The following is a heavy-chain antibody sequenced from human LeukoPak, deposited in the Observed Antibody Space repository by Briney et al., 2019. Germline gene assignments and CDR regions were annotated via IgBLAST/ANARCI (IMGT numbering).Heavy chain of an antibody. V-gene: IGHV3-48*03. CDR1: GFTFSSHE. CDR3: ARAVPYDRSGYFDF. CDR2: ISSSGSAI. J-gene: IGHJ4*02. D-gene: IGHD3-22*01. Sequence: QPGGSLRLSCAPSGFTFSSHEMDCVRQAPGRGLEWISYISSSGSAIYYVDSVKGRFTISRDNAKNSLYLQMNSLRAEDMAVYYCARAVPYDRSGYFDFWGQGTLVTVSS.